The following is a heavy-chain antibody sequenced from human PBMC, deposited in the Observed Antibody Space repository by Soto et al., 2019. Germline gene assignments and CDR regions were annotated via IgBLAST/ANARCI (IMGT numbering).Heavy chain of an antibody. D-gene: IGHD5-12*01. V-gene: IGHV1-69*12. Sequence: QVQLVQSGAEVKKPGSSVKVSCKASGGTFSSYDISWVRQAPGQGLEWMGGIIPIFGTANYAQKFQGRVTITADESTSTAYMELSCLRSEDTAVYYCARALVATNAFAYWGQGTLVTVSS. CDR3: ARALVATNAFAY. CDR2: IIPIFGTA. CDR1: GGTFSSYD. J-gene: IGHJ4*02.